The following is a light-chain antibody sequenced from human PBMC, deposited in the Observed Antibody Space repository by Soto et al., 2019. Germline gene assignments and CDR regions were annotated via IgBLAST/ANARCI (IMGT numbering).Light chain of an antibody. V-gene: IGKV4-1*01. CDR3: QQYQAIPFT. Sequence: IVVTQSPDSLAVSLGERATISCKSSQSVFDSFNRKTHLAWYQQRPGQPPKLLIYWASTRESGVPDRFSGSGSTTDFTLTINSLQPEDVAVYYCQQYQAIPFTFGPGTKVDIK. CDR1: QSVFDSFNRKTH. J-gene: IGKJ3*01. CDR2: WAS.